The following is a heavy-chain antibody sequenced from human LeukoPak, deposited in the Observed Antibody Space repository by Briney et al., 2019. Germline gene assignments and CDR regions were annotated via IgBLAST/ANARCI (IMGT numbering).Heavy chain of an antibody. Sequence: PSETLSLTCAVYGGSFSGYYWSWIRQPPGKGLEWIGEINHSGSTNYNPSLKSRVTISVDTSKNQFSLKLSSVTAADTAVYYCARRPPSRSIAARPLRSGYYYYMDVWGKGTTVTVSS. V-gene: IGHV4-34*01. CDR3: ARRPPSRSIAARPLRSGYYYYMDV. J-gene: IGHJ6*03. CDR1: GGSFSGYY. CDR2: INHSGST. D-gene: IGHD6-6*01.